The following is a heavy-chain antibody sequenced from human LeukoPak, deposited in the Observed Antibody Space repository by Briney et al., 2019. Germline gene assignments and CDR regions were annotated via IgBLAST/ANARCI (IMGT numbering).Heavy chain of an antibody. CDR1: GFTVSSYA. Sequence: GGSLRLSCAASGFTVSSYAMTWVRQAPGKGLEWVSAIGYSAGDTYYADSVKGRFTISRDNSMNTLYQQMSSLRADDTALYYCAKDDDGHHHGVDHWGQGTLVTVSS. CDR3: AKDDDGHHHGVDH. D-gene: IGHD4-17*01. CDR2: IGYSAGDT. V-gene: IGHV3-23*01. J-gene: IGHJ4*02.